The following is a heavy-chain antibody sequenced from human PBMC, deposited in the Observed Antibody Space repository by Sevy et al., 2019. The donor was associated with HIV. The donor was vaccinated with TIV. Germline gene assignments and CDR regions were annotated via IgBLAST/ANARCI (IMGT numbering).Heavy chain of an antibody. CDR2: INSDGSST. V-gene: IGHV3-74*01. CDR1: GFTFSSYW. D-gene: IGHD3-22*01. Sequence: GVSLRLSCAASGFTFSSYWMHWVRQAPGKGLVWVSRINSDGSSTSYADSVKGRFTISRDNAKNTLYLQMNSLRAEDTAVYYCAREGYYYDSSGYYPVEGYDYWGQGTLVTVSS. J-gene: IGHJ4*02. CDR3: AREGYYYDSSGYYPVEGYDY.